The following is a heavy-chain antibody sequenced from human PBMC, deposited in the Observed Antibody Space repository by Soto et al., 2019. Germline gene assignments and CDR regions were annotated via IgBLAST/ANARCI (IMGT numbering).Heavy chain of an antibody. Sequence: QVQLQESGPGLVKPSQTLSLTCTVSGGSISSGGYYWSWIRQHPGKGLEWIGYIYYSGSTYYNPSLKSRVTTSVDTSTNQFCRQLSSVPAADTAVYYCARSSGYYYGDFDYWGQGTLVTVSS. J-gene: IGHJ4*02. CDR2: IYYSGST. V-gene: IGHV4-31*03. CDR3: ARSSGYYYGDFDY. D-gene: IGHD3-22*01. CDR1: GGSISSGGYY.